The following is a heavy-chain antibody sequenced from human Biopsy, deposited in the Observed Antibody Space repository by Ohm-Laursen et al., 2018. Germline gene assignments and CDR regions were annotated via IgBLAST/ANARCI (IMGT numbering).Heavy chain of an antibody. J-gene: IGHJ6*02. CDR1: GESFNGYY. CDR3: VRGVDYYDPYHYYALDV. V-gene: IGHV4-34*01. CDR2: INHSGRT. Sequence: GTLSLTCAVYGESFNGYYWSWIRQTPGKGLEWIGEINHSGRTNYNPSLKSRVTISVHTSKNQFSLKVRSVTAADTAVYYCVRGVDYYDPYHYYALDVWGQGTTVNVSS. D-gene: IGHD3-22*01.